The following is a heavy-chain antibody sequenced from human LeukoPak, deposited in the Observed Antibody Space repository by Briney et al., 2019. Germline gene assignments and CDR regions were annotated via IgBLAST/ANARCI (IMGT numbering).Heavy chain of an antibody. D-gene: IGHD1-26*01. CDR1: GGSISSYY. Sequence: SETLSLTCTVSGGSISSYYWSWIRQPPGKGLEWIGYIYYSGSTYYNPSLKSRVTISVDTSKNQFSLKLSSVTAADTAVYYCARGLSGSASGYFDYWGQGTLVTVSS. CDR2: IYYSGST. J-gene: IGHJ4*02. CDR3: ARGLSGSASGYFDY. V-gene: IGHV4-59*12.